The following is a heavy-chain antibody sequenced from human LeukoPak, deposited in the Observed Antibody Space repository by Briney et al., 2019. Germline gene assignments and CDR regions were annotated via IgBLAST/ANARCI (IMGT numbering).Heavy chain of an antibody. CDR1: GGSVTSGNYY. CDR3: AREPPGY. CDR2: IYTNGGA. V-gene: IGHV4-61*02. J-gene: IGHJ4*02. Sequence: SETLSLTCTVSGGSVTSGNYYWNWIRQPAGKGLEWIGRIYTNGGASYNPSLKSRVTISIDASKNQFSLKLSSVTAADTAVYYCAREPPGYWGQGILVTASS.